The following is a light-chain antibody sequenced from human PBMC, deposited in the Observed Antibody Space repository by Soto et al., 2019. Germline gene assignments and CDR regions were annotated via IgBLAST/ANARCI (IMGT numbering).Light chain of an antibody. CDR1: SSDVGLYNY. Sequence: QSALTQPRSVSGSPGQSVTISCTGTSSDVGLYNYVSWYQQHPGKVPKVLIYDVSQRPSGVPDRFSGSKSGNTASLTISGLQAEDEADYYCCSYAGSYTVVFGGGTKLTVL. V-gene: IGLV2-11*01. J-gene: IGLJ2*01. CDR3: CSYAGSYTVV. CDR2: DVS.